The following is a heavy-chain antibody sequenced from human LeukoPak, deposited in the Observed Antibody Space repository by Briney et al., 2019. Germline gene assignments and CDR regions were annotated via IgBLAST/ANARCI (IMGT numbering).Heavy chain of an antibody. J-gene: IGHJ3*01. CDR2: ISGAGRYI. V-gene: IGHV3-21*01. Sequence: GGSLRLSCAASGFAFGSSAMTWVRQAPGKGLEWVSSISGAGRYIFYADSVKGRFSISRDNAKKSIYLQMDSLRADDTAVYYCARDEADYYDNSGFFYDAFDLWGQGTGVIVSS. D-gene: IGHD3-22*01. CDR1: GFAFGSSA. CDR3: ARDEADYYDNSGFFYDAFDL.